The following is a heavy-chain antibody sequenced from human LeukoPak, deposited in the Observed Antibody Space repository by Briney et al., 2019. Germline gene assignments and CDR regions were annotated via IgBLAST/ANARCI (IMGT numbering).Heavy chain of an antibody. D-gene: IGHD3-22*01. Sequence: ASVKVSCKASGYTFTTYDINWVRQATGQGLEWMGWMDPNSGNTGYAQKFQGRVTMTRNTSISTAYMELSSLRSEDTAVYYCARTYYYDSADFRILHGMDVWGQGTTVTVSS. J-gene: IGHJ6*02. V-gene: IGHV1-8*01. CDR1: GYTFTTYD. CDR2: MDPNSGNT. CDR3: ARTYYYDSADFRILHGMDV.